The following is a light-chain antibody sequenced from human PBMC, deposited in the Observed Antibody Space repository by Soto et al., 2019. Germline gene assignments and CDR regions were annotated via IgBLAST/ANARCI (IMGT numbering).Light chain of an antibody. CDR1: QSVSSSY. V-gene: IGKV3-20*01. J-gene: IGKJ1*01. CDR3: QQYGSLSWT. CDR2: GAS. Sequence: EIVLTQSPGTLSLSPGERATLSCRASQSVSSSYLAWYQQKPGQAPRLLIYGASSRATGIPDRFSGSGSGTDFTLTISRLEPEDFAVYHCQQYGSLSWTFGQGTKVEIK.